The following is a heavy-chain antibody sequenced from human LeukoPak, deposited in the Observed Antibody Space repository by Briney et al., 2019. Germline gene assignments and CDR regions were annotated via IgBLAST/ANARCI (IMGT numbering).Heavy chain of an antibody. V-gene: IGHV4-61*01. D-gene: IGHD4-17*01. Sequence: SETLSLTCTVSGYSISSGYYWSWIRQPPGKGLEWIGYIYYSGSTNYNPSLKSRVTISVDTSKNQFSLRLSSVTAADTAVYYCAREIYGAAAFDIWGQGTMVTVSS. CDR1: GYSISSGYY. CDR2: IYYSGST. J-gene: IGHJ3*02. CDR3: AREIYGAAAFDI.